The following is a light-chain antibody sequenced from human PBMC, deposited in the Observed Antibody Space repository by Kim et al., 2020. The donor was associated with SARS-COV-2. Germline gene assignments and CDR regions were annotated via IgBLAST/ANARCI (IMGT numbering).Light chain of an antibody. J-gene: IGKJ1*01. Sequence: EIVLTQSPGTLSLSPGERATLSCRASQSVNSSFLAWYQQKPGQAPRLLIYDSSSRATGIPDRFSGSGSGTDFTLTISRLEPEDFAVYYCQQYRSSSWTFGQGTKLEI. CDR2: DSS. V-gene: IGKV3-20*01. CDR3: QQYRSSSWT. CDR1: QSVNSSF.